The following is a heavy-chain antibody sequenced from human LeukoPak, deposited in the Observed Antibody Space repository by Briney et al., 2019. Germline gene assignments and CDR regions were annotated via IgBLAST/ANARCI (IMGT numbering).Heavy chain of an antibody. D-gene: IGHD2-2*01. Sequence: GGSLRLSCAASGFTFSSYSMNWVRQAPGKGLEWVSSISSSSSYIYYADSVKGRFTISRDNSKNTLYLQMNSLRAEDTAVYYCASQYCSSTSCYGIPFDYWGQGTLVTVSS. CDR2: ISSSSSYI. J-gene: IGHJ4*02. V-gene: IGHV3-21*01. CDR1: GFTFSSYS. CDR3: ASQYCSSTSCYGIPFDY.